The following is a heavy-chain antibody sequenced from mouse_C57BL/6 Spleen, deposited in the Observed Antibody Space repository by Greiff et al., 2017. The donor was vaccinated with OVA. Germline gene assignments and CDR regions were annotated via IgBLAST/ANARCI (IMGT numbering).Heavy chain of an antibody. Sequence: EVKLMESEGGLVQPGSSMKLSCTASGFTFSDYYMAWVRQVPEKGLEWVANINYDGSSTYYLDSLKSRFIISRDNAKNILYLQMSSLKSEDTATYYCAREGLTGTYFDYWGQGTTLTVSS. CDR2: INYDGSST. V-gene: IGHV5-16*01. J-gene: IGHJ2*01. D-gene: IGHD4-1*01. CDR3: AREGLTGTYFDY. CDR1: GFTFSDYY.